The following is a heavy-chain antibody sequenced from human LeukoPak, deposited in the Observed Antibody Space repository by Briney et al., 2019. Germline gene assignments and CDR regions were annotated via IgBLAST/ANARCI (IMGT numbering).Heavy chain of an antibody. CDR3: AREGGPYRPLDY. CDR1: GGSISNTNW. Sequence: SETLSLTCGVSGGSISNTNWWTWFRQPPGKGLEWIGEVNLQGSTNYNPSLKRRVAISVDKSENHISLKLTSVTAADTAVYYCAREGGPYRPLDYSGQGTLVTVAS. CDR2: VNLQGST. V-gene: IGHV4-4*02. J-gene: IGHJ4*02.